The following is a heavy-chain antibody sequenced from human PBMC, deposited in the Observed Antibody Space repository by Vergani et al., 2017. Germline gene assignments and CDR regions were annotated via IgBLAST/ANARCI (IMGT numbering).Heavy chain of an antibody. J-gene: IGHJ6*03. CDR3: ASGSIAARPYYYYYMDV. D-gene: IGHD6-6*01. Sequence: QVQLVQSGAEVKKPGSSVKVSCKASGGTFSSYAISWVRQAPGQGREWMGGIIPIFGTANYAQKCQGRVTITADESTSTAYMELSSLRSEDTAVYYCASGSIAARPYYYYYMDVWGKGTTVTVSS. CDR2: IIPIFGTA. CDR1: GGTFSSYA. V-gene: IGHV1-69*01.